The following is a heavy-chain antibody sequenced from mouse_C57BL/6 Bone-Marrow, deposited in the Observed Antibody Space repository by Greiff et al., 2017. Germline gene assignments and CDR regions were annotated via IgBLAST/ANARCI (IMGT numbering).Heavy chain of an antibody. V-gene: IGHV1-50*01. CDR2: IDPSDSYT. Sequence: VQLQQPGAELVKPGASVKLSCKASGYTFTSYWMQWVKQRPGQGLEWIGEIDPSDSYTNYNQKFKGKATLTVDTSSSTAYMQLSSLTSEDSAVYYCARGGYDGFDYWGQGTTITVSS. J-gene: IGHJ2*01. CDR1: GYTFTSYW. CDR3: ARGGYDGFDY. D-gene: IGHD2-2*01.